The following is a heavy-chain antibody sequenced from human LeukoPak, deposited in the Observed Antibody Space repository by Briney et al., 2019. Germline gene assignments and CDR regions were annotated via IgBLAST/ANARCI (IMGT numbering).Heavy chain of an antibody. D-gene: IGHD2/OR15-2a*01. V-gene: IGHV4-31*03. CDR3: SRGLNSRKLGY. CDR1: GASFNSDDQY. CDR2: IHPSGML. J-gene: IGHJ4*02. Sequence: SETLSLTCTMSGASFNSDDQYWNWIRQSPGKGLEWIGSIHPSGMLYNNPSLESRVTMSRDTSKNQFSLNLNSVTAADTAVYFCSRGLNSRKLGYWGQGILVTVSS.